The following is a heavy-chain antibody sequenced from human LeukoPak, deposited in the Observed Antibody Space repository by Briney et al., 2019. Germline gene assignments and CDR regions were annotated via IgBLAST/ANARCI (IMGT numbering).Heavy chain of an antibody. CDR1: GGSFSGYY. V-gene: IGHV4-34*01. D-gene: IGHD1-26*01. CDR2: INRSGST. Sequence: PSETLSLTCAVYGGSFSGYYWSWIRQPPGKGLEWIGEINRSGSTNYNPSLKSRVTISVDTSKNQFSLKLSSVTAADTAVYYCAREIVGATAYFDYWGQGTLVTVSS. CDR3: AREIVGATAYFDY. J-gene: IGHJ4*02.